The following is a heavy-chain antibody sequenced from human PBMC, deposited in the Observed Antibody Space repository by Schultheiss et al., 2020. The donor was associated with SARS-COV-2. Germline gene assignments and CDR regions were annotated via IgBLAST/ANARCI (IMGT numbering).Heavy chain of an antibody. J-gene: IGHJ3*02. CDR2: INPSGGST. CDR3: ARRRGITMVQGGHDAFDI. V-gene: IGHV1-46*01. CDR1: GYTFTSYY. Sequence: ASVKVSCKASGYTFTSYYMHWVRQAPGQGLEWMGIINPSGGSTSYAQKFQGRVTMTRDTSTSTVYMELSRLRSDDTAVYYCARRRGITMVQGGHDAFDIWGQGTMVTVSS. D-gene: IGHD3-10*01.